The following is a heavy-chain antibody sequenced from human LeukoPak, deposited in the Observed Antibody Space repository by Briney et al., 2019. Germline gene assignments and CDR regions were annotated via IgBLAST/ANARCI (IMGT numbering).Heavy chain of an antibody. CDR1: GGSISSSGHH. Sequence: PSETLSLTCTVSGGSISSSGHHWGWIRQPPGKGLEWIGSIYYSGTTYYNPSLNSRGTISVDTSKNQFSLQLISVTAADTAVYYCARGSVVPAANGWLRLIGIYDYWGQGALVTVSS. CDR3: ARGSVVPAANGWLRLIGIYDY. J-gene: IGHJ4*02. V-gene: IGHV4-39*02. CDR2: IYYSGTT. D-gene: IGHD2-2*01.